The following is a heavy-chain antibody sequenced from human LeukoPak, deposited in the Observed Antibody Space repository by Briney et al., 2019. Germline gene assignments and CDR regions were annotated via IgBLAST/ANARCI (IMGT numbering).Heavy chain of an antibody. Sequence: GGSLRLSCVASGLTIGSRYMNWVRQAPGKGLEWVSALYLAGNTYYADSVRGRFTISRDNSKNTLYPQMNSLRAEDTAVYYCASPREGIAAAGTFYFDYWGQGTLVTVSS. J-gene: IGHJ4*02. V-gene: IGHV3-53*05. CDR3: ASPREGIAAAGTFYFDY. CDR1: GLTIGSRY. CDR2: LYLAGNT. D-gene: IGHD6-13*01.